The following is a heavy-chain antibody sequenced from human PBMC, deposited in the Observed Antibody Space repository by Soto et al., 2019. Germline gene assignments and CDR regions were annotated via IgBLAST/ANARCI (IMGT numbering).Heavy chain of an antibody. CDR1: GGSISSGFYY. J-gene: IGHJ5*02. CDR2: IYYSGST. D-gene: IGHD3-22*01. CDR3: ARQASGYYYGWFDP. Sequence: SETLSLICTVSGGSISSGFYYWSWIRQHPGKGLEWIGYIYYSGSTYYNPSLKTRVTISADTSKNQFSLKLSSVTAADTAVYYCARQASGYYYGWFDPWGQGTLVTVSS. V-gene: IGHV4-31*03.